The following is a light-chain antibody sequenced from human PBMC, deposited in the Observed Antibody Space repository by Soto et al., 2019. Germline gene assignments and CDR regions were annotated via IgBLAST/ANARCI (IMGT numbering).Light chain of an antibody. CDR2: GVS. CDR1: QSVSGN. V-gene: IGKV3-15*01. J-gene: IGKJ1*01. Sequence: EIVMTQSPATLSVSPGERAALSCRASQSVSGNLAWYQQKPGQAPRLLIYGVSTRATGIPARFSGSGSGTEFTLTISSLQSEDFAVYYCQQYNNWPQTFGQGTKVEIK. CDR3: QQYNNWPQT.